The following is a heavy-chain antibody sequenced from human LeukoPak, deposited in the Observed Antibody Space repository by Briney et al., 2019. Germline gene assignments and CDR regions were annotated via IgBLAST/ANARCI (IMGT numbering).Heavy chain of an antibody. Sequence: PGGSLRLSCAASGFTFSSYAMSWVRQAPGKGLEWVSAISGSGGSTYYADSVKGRFTISRDNSKNTLYLQMNSLRAEDTAVYYCANSYQLLYYYMDVWGKGTTVTVSS. V-gene: IGHV3-23*01. CDR1: GFTFSSYA. CDR3: ANSYQLLYYYMDV. J-gene: IGHJ6*03. D-gene: IGHD2-2*01. CDR2: ISGSGGST.